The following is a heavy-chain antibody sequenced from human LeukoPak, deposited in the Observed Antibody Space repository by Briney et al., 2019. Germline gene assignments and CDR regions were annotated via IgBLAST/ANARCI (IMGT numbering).Heavy chain of an antibody. D-gene: IGHD3-10*01. CDR3: ARVRSRIWFGDILGY. CDR1: GYTFTGYY. Sequence: GASVKVSCKASGYTFTGYYMHWVRQAPGQGLEWMGWINPNSGGTNYAQKFQGRVTMTRDTSISTAYMELSRLRSDDTAVYYCARVRSRIWFGDILGYWGQGTLVTVSS. J-gene: IGHJ4*02. V-gene: IGHV1-2*02. CDR2: INPNSGGT.